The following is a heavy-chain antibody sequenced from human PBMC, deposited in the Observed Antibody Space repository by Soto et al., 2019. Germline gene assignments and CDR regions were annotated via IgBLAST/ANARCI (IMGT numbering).Heavy chain of an antibody. V-gene: IGHV3-48*03. CDR3: ARGQCRSGGGYFDY. J-gene: IGHJ4*02. CDR2: ISSSGSTI. Sequence: EVQLVESGGGLVQPGGSLRLSCAASGFTFSSYEMNWVRQAPGKGLEWVSYISSSGSTIYYADSVKGRFTISRDNAKNALYLQMNSLRAEDTAFYYCARGQCRSGGGYFDYWGQETLVTVSS. D-gene: IGHD3-3*01. CDR1: GFTFSSYE.